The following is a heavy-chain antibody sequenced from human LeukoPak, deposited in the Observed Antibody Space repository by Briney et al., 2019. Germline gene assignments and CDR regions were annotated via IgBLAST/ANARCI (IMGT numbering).Heavy chain of an antibody. CDR3: ARSGLVEGAFDI. D-gene: IGHD3/OR15-3a*01. J-gene: IGHJ3*02. CDR2: INPSGGST. V-gene: IGHV1-46*01. CDR1: GYTFTSYY. Sequence: GASVKVSCKASGYTFTSYYMHWVRRAPGQGLEWMGIINPSGGSTSYAQKFQGRVTMTRDTSTSTAYMELSSLRSEDTAVYYCARSGLVEGAFDIWGQGTMVTVSS.